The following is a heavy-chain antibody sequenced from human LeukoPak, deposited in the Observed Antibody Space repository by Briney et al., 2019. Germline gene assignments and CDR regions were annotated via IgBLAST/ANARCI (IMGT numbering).Heavy chain of an antibody. Sequence: PGGSLRLSCAASGFTFSSYGMHWVRQAPGKGLEWVAFIRYDGSNKYYADSVKGRFTISRDNAKNSLYLQMNSLRVEDTAVYYCGGNYYDNGGYSPYYYYIDVWGKGTTVTISS. CDR1: GFTFSSYG. CDR2: IRYDGSNK. CDR3: GGNYYDNGGYSPYYYYIDV. V-gene: IGHV3-30*02. J-gene: IGHJ6*03. D-gene: IGHD3-22*01.